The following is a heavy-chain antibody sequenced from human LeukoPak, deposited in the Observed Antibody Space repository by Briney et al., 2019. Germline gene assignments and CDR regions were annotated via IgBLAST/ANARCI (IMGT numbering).Heavy chain of an antibody. V-gene: IGHV4-4*09. CDR2: IHSNGYT. CDR3: TKRQGPMSGSYDYFDP. Sequence: SETLSLTCTVSGGSISGYYWSWIRQPPGQGLEWIAYIHSNGYTNYNPSLKSRVTISVDTSNNQFSLKVTSVTAADTAMYYCTKRQGPMSGSYDYFDPWGQGTLVTVS. J-gene: IGHJ5*02. D-gene: IGHD1-26*01. CDR1: GGSISGYY.